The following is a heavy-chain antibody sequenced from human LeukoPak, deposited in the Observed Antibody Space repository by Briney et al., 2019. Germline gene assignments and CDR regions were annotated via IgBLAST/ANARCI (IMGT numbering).Heavy chain of an antibody. J-gene: IGHJ4*02. D-gene: IGHD6-13*01. Sequence: ASVKVSCKASGYTFTSCYIHWVRQAPGQGLEWMGIIGPSSGGTTYAQRFQGRVSMTRDTSTSTVYMELSSLRSEDTAVYYCARGYSSSWRDLFDYWGQGTLVTVSS. CDR1: GYTFTSCY. CDR2: IGPSSGGT. CDR3: ARGYSSSWRDLFDY. V-gene: IGHV1-46*01.